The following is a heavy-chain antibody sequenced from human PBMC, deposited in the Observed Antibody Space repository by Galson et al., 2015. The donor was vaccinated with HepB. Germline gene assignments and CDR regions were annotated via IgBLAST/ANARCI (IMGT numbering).Heavy chain of an antibody. CDR2: INSDGSST. D-gene: IGHD3-3*01. Sequence: SLRLSCAASGFTFGSYWMHWVRQAPGKGLVWVSRINSDGSSTSYADSVKGRFTISRDNTKNTLYLQMNSLRAEDTAVYYCARGESPYYDFWSGYYGEGYFDYWGQGTLVTVSS. J-gene: IGHJ4*02. V-gene: IGHV3-74*01. CDR1: GFTFGSYW. CDR3: ARGESPYYDFWSGYYGEGYFDY.